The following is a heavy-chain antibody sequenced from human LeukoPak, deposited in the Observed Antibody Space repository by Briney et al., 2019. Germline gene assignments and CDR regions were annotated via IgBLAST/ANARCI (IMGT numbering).Heavy chain of an antibody. J-gene: IGHJ3*02. D-gene: IGHD1-26*01. CDR3: ARGYSGYHDALHI. Sequence: SVKVSCKASGGTICSYAIMWVRQAPGQGLGWMGGIIPMFDTADYAQKFQGRVTFTADESTNTAYMELSSLRSEDTAVYYCARGYSGYHDALHIWGQGTMVTVSS. V-gene: IGHV1-69*13. CDR2: IIPMFDTA. CDR1: GGTICSYA.